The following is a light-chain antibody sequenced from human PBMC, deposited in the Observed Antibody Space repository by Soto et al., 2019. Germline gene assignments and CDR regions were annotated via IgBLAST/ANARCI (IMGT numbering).Light chain of an antibody. V-gene: IGKV3-20*01. Sequence: EIVLTQSPGTLSLSPGEGATLSCRASQSVGNNYLAWYQQKPGQAPRLLIFGASSRATGIPDRFSGSGSGTDFTLTISRLEPEDFAVYYCQHHSTSPLTFGGGTKVDIK. CDR1: QSVGNNY. CDR2: GAS. CDR3: QHHSTSPLT. J-gene: IGKJ4*01.